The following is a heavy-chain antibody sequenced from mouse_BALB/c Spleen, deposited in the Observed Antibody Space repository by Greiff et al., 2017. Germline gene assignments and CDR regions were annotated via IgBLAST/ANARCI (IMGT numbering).Heavy chain of an antibody. CDR1: GFTFSSYA. V-gene: IGHV5-6-5*01. CDR3: ARGGFYDGYYGY. J-gene: IGHJ2*01. CDR2: ISSGGST. D-gene: IGHD2-3*01. Sequence: EVQRVESGGGLVKPGGSLKLSCAASGFTFSSYAMSWVRQTPEKRLEWVASISSGGSTYYPDSVKGRFTISRDNARNILYLQMSSLRSEDTAMYYCARGGFYDGYYGYWGQGTTLTVSS.